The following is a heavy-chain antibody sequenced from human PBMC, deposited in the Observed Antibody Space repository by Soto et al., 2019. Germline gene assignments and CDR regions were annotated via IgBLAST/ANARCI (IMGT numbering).Heavy chain of an antibody. V-gene: IGHV3-30-3*01. J-gene: IGHJ4*02. Sequence: GGSLRLSCAATGFTFRSHAMNWVRQAPGKGLEWVSVISFDGSNKYYAESVRGRYTISRDNSKNVLYLDMNSLRPDDTAIYYCARAHGPYYDSSYYGLARNYFDYWGQGALVTVSS. D-gene: IGHD3-22*01. CDR1: GFTFRSHA. CDR3: ARAHGPYYDSSYYGLARNYFDY. CDR2: ISFDGSNK.